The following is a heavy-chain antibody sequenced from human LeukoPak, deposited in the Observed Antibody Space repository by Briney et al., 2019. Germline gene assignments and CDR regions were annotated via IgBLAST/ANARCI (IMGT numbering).Heavy chain of an antibody. J-gene: IGHJ4*02. Sequence: GGSLRLSCTTSGLTFSSSGFNWVRQAPGKGLEWVASIGPTGFDRYHADSIKGRFTISRDNAKNSLYLQMNSLRAEDMALYYCAKGITFGGVIVPMAFDYWGQGTLVTVSS. CDR3: AKGITFGGVIVPMAFDY. CDR1: GLTFSSSG. D-gene: IGHD3-16*02. CDR2: IGPTGFDR. V-gene: IGHV3-21*04.